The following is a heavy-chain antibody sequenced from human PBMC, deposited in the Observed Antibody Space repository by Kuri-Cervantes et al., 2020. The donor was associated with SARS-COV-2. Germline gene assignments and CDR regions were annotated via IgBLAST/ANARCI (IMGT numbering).Heavy chain of an antibody. CDR2: IIPIFGTA. CDR3: ASFGNWFDP. Sequence: SVKVSCKASGYTFTGYYMHWVRQAPGQGLEWMGGIIPIFGTANYAQKFQGRVTITTDESTSTAYMELSSLRSEDTAVYYCASFGNWFDPWGQGTLVTVSS. D-gene: IGHD3-10*01. J-gene: IGHJ5*02. V-gene: IGHV1-69*05. CDR1: GYTFTGYY.